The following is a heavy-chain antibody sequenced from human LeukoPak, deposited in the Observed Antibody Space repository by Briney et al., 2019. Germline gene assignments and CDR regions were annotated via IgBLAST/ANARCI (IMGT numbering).Heavy chain of an antibody. J-gene: IGHJ4*02. V-gene: IGHV3-7*04. Sequence: GRSLRLSCAVSGFTFSSYWMNWVRQAPGKGPEWVANIKPDGSEKFYVDSVKGRFTVSRDNAKNLLYLQMNSLRAEDTALYYCARGASYWGQGTLVTVSS. CDR1: GFTFSSYW. CDR2: IKPDGSEK. CDR3: ARGASY.